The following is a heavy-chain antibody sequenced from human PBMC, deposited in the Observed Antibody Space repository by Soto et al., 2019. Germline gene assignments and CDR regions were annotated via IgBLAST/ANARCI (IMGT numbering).Heavy chain of an antibody. J-gene: IGHJ4*02. CDR1: GGSISSGDYY. D-gene: IGHD6-19*01. CDR2: IYYSGST. CDR3: ASVLAVAGYFDY. V-gene: IGHV4-30-4*01. Sequence: PSETLSLTCTVSGGSISSGDYYWSWIRQPPGKGLEWIGYIYYSGSTYYNPSLKSRVTISVDTSKNQFSLKLSSVTAADTAVYYCASVLAVAGYFDYWGQGTLVTVSS.